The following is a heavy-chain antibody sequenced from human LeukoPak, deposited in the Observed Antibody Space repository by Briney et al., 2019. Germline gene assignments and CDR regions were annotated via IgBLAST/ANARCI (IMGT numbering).Heavy chain of an antibody. J-gene: IGHJ4*02. CDR1: GGSISSYY. D-gene: IGHD1-14*01. V-gene: IGHV4-59*01. CDR3: ARGRKFFDY. CDR2: IYYSGST. Sequence: SETLSLTCTVSGGSISSYYWSWIRQPPGKGLEWIGYIYYSGSTNYNPSLKSRVTISVDTSKNQFSLKLSSVTAADTAVYYCARGRKFFDYWGQGTLVTVPS.